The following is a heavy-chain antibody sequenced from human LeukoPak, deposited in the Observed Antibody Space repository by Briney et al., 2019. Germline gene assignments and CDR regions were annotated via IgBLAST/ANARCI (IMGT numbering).Heavy chain of an antibody. Sequence: GESLQISCQGSGYSFTSYWIGWVRQLPGKGLEWMGIIYPGDSDTRYSPSVQGQVTISADKSISTAYLQWSSLKASDTAMYYCARHLPPASIAAAGTFWFDPWGQGTLVTVSS. CDR3: ARHLPPASIAAAGTFWFDP. CDR2: IYPGDSDT. CDR1: GYSFTSYW. J-gene: IGHJ5*02. V-gene: IGHV5-51*01. D-gene: IGHD6-13*01.